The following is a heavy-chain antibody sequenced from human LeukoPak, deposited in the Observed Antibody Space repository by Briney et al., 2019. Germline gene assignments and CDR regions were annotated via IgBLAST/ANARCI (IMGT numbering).Heavy chain of an antibody. CDR2: ISSSSSYI. CDR3: AREVLEYGDFDY. CDR1: GFTFSSYS. V-gene: IGHV3-21*01. D-gene: IGHD3-3*01. J-gene: IGHJ4*02. Sequence: GGSLRLSCAASGFTFSSYSMNWVRQAPGKGLEWVSSISSSSSYIYYADSVKGRFTISRDNAKNSLYLQMNSLRAEDTAVYYCAREVLEYGDFDYWGQGTLVTVSS.